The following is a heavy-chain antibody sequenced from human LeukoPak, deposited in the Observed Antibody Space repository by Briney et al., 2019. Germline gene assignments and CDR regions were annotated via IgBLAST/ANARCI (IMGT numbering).Heavy chain of an antibody. V-gene: IGHV1-69*05. D-gene: IGHD3-22*01. CDR3: ARTYYYDSSGYWGSWYFDL. CDR2: IIPIFGTA. CDR1: GGTFSSYA. J-gene: IGHJ2*01. Sequence: ASVKVSCXASGGTFSSYAISWVRQAPGQGLEWMGGIIPIFGTANYAQKFQGRVTITTDESTSTAYMELSSLRSEDTAVYYCARTYYYDSSGYWGSWYFDLWGRGTLVTVSS.